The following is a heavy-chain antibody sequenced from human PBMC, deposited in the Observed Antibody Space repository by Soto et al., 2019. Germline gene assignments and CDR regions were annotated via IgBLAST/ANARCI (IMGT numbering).Heavy chain of an antibody. Sequence: QVQLVESGGGVVQPGRSLRLSCAASGFTFSSYGMHWVRQAPGKGLEWVAVISYDGSNKYYADSVKGRFTISRDNXXNTLYLQMNSLRAEDTAVYYCAQVRGGSSRWVFDYWGQGTLVTVSS. CDR3: AQVRGGSSRWVFDY. D-gene: IGHD1-26*01. CDR1: GFTFSSYG. V-gene: IGHV3-30*18. J-gene: IGHJ4*02. CDR2: ISYDGSNK.